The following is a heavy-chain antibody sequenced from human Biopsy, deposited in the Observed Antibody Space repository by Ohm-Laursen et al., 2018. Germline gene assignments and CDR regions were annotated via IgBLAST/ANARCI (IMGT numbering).Heavy chain of an antibody. D-gene: IGHD3-3*01. Sequence: GTLSLTCRVSGGSISSRNHYWGWLRQPPGEGLEWIGHVCYSGSTFYNSSLESRVTVSVDTSKNQFHLRLTSMSASDTAVYYCARHSLDDFWSGAHYYFDYWGLGTLVTVSS. CDR2: VCYSGST. CDR3: ARHSLDDFWSGAHYYFDY. V-gene: IGHV4-39*01. CDR1: GGSISSRNHY. J-gene: IGHJ4*02.